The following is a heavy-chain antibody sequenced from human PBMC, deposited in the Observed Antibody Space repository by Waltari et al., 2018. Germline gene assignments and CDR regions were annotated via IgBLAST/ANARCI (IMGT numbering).Heavy chain of an antibody. CDR1: GFTFSSYA. J-gene: IGHJ6*02. Sequence: EVQLLESGGGLVQPGGSLRLSCAASGFTFSSYAMSWVRQATGKGLEWVSAISGSGGSTYYADSVKGRFTISRDNSKNTLYLQMNSLRAEDTAVYYCAKCVSSGYYVYYYYGMDVWGQGTTVTVSS. D-gene: IGHD3-22*01. CDR2: ISGSGGST. CDR3: AKCVSSGYYVYYYYGMDV. V-gene: IGHV3-23*01.